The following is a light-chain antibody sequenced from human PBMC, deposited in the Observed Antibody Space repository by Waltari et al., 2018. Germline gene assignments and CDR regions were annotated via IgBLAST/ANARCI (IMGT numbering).Light chain of an antibody. CDR1: QSISTY. CDR2: AAS. CDR3: QQTSTTPLT. Sequence: DIQMTPSPSSLSASVRDRVTITCRASQSISTYLHCYRQKPGEAPNLLIYAASTLQSGVPARFSGSGSGTDFTLTINGLQPEDFATYYCQQTSTTPLTFGGGTKVEI. V-gene: IGKV1-39*01. J-gene: IGKJ4*01.